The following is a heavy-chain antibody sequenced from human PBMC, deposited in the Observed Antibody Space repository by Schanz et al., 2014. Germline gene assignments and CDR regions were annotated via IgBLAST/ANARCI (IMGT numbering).Heavy chain of an antibody. J-gene: IGHJ4*02. CDR3: AKDRLITMVRGDTAFDS. V-gene: IGHV3-48*02. Sequence: EVQLVESGGGLVQRGGSLRLSCAASGFSFGSYAMSWVRQAPGKGLEWVSYISSSSSTIYYADSVKGRFTISRDNAKNSLYLQMNSLRDEDTAVYYCAKDRLITMVRGDTAFDSWGQGTLVTVSS. D-gene: IGHD3-10*01. CDR1: GFSFGSYA. CDR2: ISSSSSTI.